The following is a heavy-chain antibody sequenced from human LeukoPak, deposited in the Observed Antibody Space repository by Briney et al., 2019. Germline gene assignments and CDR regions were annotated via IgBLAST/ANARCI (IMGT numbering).Heavy chain of an antibody. CDR3: ARVSTMIVVVRRNAFDI. CDR1: GDSISSCY. D-gene: IGHD3-22*01. Sequence: ASETLSLTCIVSGDSISSCYWSWIRQPPGKGLEWIGYTSHSGSTNSNPSLKSRVTISVDTSKNQFSLKLSSVTAADTAVYYCARVSTMIVVVRRNAFDIWGQGTMVTVSS. V-gene: IGHV4-59*01. CDR2: TSHSGST. J-gene: IGHJ3*02.